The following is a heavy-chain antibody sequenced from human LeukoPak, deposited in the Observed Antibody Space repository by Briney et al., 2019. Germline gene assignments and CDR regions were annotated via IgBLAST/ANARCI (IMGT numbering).Heavy chain of an antibody. D-gene: IGHD6-6*01. V-gene: IGHV5-51*01. CDR3: ARLGSSSSNYYGMDV. CDR1: GYSFTSYW. CDR2: IYPGDSDT. J-gene: IGHJ6*02. Sequence: GASLKISCKGSGYSFTSYWIGWVRQMPGKGLEWMGIIYPGDSDTRYSPSFQGQVTISANKSISTAYLQWSSLKASDTAMYYCARLGSSSSNYYGMDVWGQGTTVTVSS.